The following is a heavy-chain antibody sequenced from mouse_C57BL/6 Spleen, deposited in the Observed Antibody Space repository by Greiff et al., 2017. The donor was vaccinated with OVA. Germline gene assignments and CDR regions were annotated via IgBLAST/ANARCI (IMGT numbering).Heavy chain of an antibody. Sequence: QVQLQQPGAELVKPGASVKLSCKASGYTFTSYWMHWVKQRPGQGLEWIGMIHPNSGSTNYNEKFKSKATLTVDKSSSTAYMQLSSLTSEDSAVYYCARRDYSKNYSMDYWGQGTSVTVSS. V-gene: IGHV1-64*01. D-gene: IGHD2-5*01. J-gene: IGHJ4*01. CDR3: ARRDYSKNYSMDY. CDR1: GYTFTSYW. CDR2: IHPNSGST.